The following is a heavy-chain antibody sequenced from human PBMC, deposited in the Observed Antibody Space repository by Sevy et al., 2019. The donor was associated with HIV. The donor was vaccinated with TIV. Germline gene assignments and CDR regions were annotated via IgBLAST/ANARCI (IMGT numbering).Heavy chain of an antibody. J-gene: IGHJ6*02. V-gene: IGHV3-7*03. Sequence: GGSLRLSCAVSGFTFRSYWMSWVRQAPGKGLEWVAHIKVDGSEKYHVDSVKGRFTISIDNAKNSLFLQMNSLRVEDTAVYYCARDCSSTSCLWGLYVWGQGTAVTVSS. CDR1: GFTFRSYW. CDR2: IKVDGSEK. CDR3: ARDCSSTSCLWGLYV. D-gene: IGHD2-2*01.